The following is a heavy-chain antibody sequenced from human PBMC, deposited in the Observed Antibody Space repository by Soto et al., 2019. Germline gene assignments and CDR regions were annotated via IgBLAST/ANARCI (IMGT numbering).Heavy chain of an antibody. V-gene: IGHV1-8*02. D-gene: IGHD3-16*01. CDR2: MNPGSGDT. J-gene: IGHJ5*02. CDR1: GYTFTNND. Sequence: SVKVSCEASGYTFTNNDVSWVRQATGQGLEWMGWMNPGSGDTGYAQKFQGRVTMTRDISIATAYMELNSLTSADPAIYYCARIESFGRLNWFDPWGQGTLVIVSS. CDR3: ARIESFGRLNWFDP.